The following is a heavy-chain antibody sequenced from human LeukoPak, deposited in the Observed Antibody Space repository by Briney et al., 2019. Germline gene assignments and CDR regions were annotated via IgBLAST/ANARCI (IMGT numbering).Heavy chain of an antibody. J-gene: IGHJ5*02. CDR3: ARVETSYYGSGTYEDWFDP. CDR2: IYYSVTT. CDR1: GDSIRSGDYY. Sequence: PSETLSLTCTVSGDSIRSGDYYWSWIRQPPGKGLEWIGYIYYSVTTYYNPSLKSRVTIEVGTSKNQFSLRLSSVTAADTAVYYCARVETSYYGSGTYEDWFDPWGQGTLVIVSS. D-gene: IGHD3-10*01. V-gene: IGHV4-30-4*01.